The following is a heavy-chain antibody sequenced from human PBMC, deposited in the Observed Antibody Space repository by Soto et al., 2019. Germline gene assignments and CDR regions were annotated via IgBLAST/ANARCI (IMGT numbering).Heavy chain of an antibody. CDR3: ARESEMVLSDLYYFGY. Sequence: QVQLQESGPGLVKPSETLSLICTVSNDSITNYYWNWIRQPPGKGLEWIGYLSHTGITNYNPSLRGQVTISGDTSKNQFSLRLSSVTAADTATYYCARESEMVLSDLYYFGYWGRGTLVTVSS. J-gene: IGHJ4*02. V-gene: IGHV4-59*01. D-gene: IGHD2-8*01. CDR1: NDSITNYY. CDR2: LSHTGIT.